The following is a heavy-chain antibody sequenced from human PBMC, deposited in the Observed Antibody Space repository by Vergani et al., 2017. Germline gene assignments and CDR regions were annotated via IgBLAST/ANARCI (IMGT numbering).Heavy chain of an antibody. J-gene: IGHJ6*02. CDR2: INHSGST. Sequence: QVQLQQWGAGLLKPSETLSLTCAVYGGSFSGYYWSWIRQPPGKGLEWIGEINHSGSTNYNPSLKSRVTISVDTSKNQFSLKLSSVTAADTAVYYCARSSRSINYYYYGMDVWGQGTTVTVSS. V-gene: IGHV4-34*01. CDR1: GGSFSGYY. D-gene: IGHD6-19*01. CDR3: ARSSRSINYYYYGMDV.